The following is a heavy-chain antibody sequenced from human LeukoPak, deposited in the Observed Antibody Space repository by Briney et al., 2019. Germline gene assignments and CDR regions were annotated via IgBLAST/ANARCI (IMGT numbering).Heavy chain of an antibody. J-gene: IGHJ4*02. V-gene: IGHV3-7*01. CDR1: GFTFSSYT. CDR3: ARDDASSSFTY. D-gene: IGHD3-16*01. Sequence: GGSLRLSCAASGFTFSSYTMSWVRQAPGMGLEWVASIKPDGSQRDYVDSVKGRFTISRDNAQNSLYLQMNSLRVEDTAVYYCARDDASSSFTYWGQGALVTVSS. CDR2: IKPDGSQR.